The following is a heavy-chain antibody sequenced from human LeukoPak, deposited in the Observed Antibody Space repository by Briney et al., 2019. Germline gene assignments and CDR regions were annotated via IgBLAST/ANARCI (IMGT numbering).Heavy chain of an antibody. V-gene: IGHV3-74*01. D-gene: IGHD1-26*01. CDR2: INSDGSST. CDR3: ARVRRWELRLGYYYYGMDV. CDR1: GFTFSSYW. Sequence: GGSLRLSCAASGFTFSSYWMHWVRQAPGKGLVWVSRINSDGSSTSYADSVKGRFTISRDNAKNTLYLQMNSLRAEGTAVYYCARVRRWELRLGYYYYGMDVWGQGTTVTVSS. J-gene: IGHJ6*02.